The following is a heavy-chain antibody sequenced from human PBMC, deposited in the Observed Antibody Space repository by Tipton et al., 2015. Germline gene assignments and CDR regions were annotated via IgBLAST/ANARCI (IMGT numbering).Heavy chain of an antibody. CDR1: GGSISSSSYY. Sequence: GLVKPSETLSLTWNVSGGSISSSSYYWGLIRQPPGKGLEWIGTIHHSGSTSYNPSLTSRVTISVDTSKNQFSLKLSSVTAADTAVYYCARVPYRGGVIDPWGQGTLVTVSS. J-gene: IGHJ5*02. D-gene: IGHD1-26*01. CDR2: IHHSGST. V-gene: IGHV4-39*07. CDR3: ARVPYRGGVIDP.